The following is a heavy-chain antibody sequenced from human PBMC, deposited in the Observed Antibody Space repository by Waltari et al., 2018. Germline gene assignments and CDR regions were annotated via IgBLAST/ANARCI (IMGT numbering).Heavy chain of an antibody. CDR3: ARVARKTYSSPVPGRDYYYGMDV. V-gene: IGHV3-74*01. CDR1: GFTFSRYW. CDR2: MNRDGRDT. D-gene: IGHD6-13*01. J-gene: IGHJ6*02. Sequence: EEQLVESGGGLIQPGESLRVSCVVSGFTFSRYWMTWVRQAPGKGRVWFARMNRDGRDTSYADSVKGRFTISRDNAKNTVYLQMKSLRAEDTAVYYCARVARKTYSSPVPGRDYYYGMDVWGLGTTVTVSS.